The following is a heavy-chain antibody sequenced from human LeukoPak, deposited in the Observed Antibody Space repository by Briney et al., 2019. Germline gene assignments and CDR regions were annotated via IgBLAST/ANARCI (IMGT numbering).Heavy chain of an antibody. J-gene: IGHJ6*04. Sequence: GESLQISCKGSGYSFISHWIGWVRQMPGKGLEWMGIIYPGDSDTRYSPSFQGQVTISADKSTTTAYLQWSSLKASDSAMYYCARQRERGVSYMDVWGKGTTVTVSS. CDR3: ARQRERGVSYMDV. CDR2: IYPGDSDT. V-gene: IGHV5-51*01. D-gene: IGHD3-10*01. CDR1: GYSFISHW.